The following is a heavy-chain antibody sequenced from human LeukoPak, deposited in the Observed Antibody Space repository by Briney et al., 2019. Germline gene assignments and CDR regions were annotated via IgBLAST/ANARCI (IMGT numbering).Heavy chain of an antibody. Sequence: IYYSGSTNYTPSLKRRVTISVDTSKNQFSLKLSSVTAADTAVYYCARSSPQYYYYYGMDVWGQGTTVTVSS. CDR2: IYYSGST. CDR3: ARSSPQYYYYYGMDV. V-gene: IGHV4-59*08. J-gene: IGHJ6*02.